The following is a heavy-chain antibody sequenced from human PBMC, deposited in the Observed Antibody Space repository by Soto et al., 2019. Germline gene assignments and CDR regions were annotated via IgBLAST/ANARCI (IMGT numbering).Heavy chain of an antibody. CDR1: GGSISSGDYY. D-gene: IGHD6-6*01. J-gene: IGHJ6*02. Sequence: SETLSLTCTVSGGSISSGDYYWSWIRQPPGKGLEWIGYIYYSGSTYYNPSLKSRATISVDTSKNQFSLKLSSVTAADTAVYYCARYSSSSLYYYGMDVWGQGTTVTVSS. CDR2: IYYSGST. CDR3: ARYSSSSLYYYGMDV. V-gene: IGHV4-30-4*01.